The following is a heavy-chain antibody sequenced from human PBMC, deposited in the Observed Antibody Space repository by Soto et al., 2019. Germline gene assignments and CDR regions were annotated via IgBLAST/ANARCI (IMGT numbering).Heavy chain of an antibody. Sequence: SETLSLTCTVSGAAMNSYYCTWIRQPAGKGLEWIGRIYSSGSAKYNPSLQSRVTMSLDTSKNQFSLRLTSVTAADTAVYYCARGQRFSDRFDPWGQGTLVTVSS. CDR2: IYSSGSA. CDR1: GAAMNSYY. D-gene: IGHD3-3*01. CDR3: ARGQRFSDRFDP. J-gene: IGHJ5*02. V-gene: IGHV4-4*07.